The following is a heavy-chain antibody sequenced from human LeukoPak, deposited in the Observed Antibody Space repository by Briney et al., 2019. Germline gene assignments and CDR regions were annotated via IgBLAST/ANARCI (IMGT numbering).Heavy chain of an antibody. CDR2: INHSGST. V-gene: IGHV4-34*01. D-gene: IGHD6-13*01. J-gene: IGHJ6*03. Sequence: PSETLSLTCAVYGGSFSGYYWSWIRQPPGKGLEWIGEINHSGSTNYNPSLKSRVTISVDTSKNRFSLKLSSVTAADTAVYYCANRGIAAAGTYYYYYMDVWGKGTTVTVSS. CDR3: ANRGIAAAGTYYYYYMDV. CDR1: GGSFSGYY.